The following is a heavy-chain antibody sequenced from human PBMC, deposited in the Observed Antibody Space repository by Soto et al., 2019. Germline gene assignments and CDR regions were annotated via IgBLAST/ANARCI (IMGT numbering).Heavy chain of an antibody. Sequence: QVHLVESGGGVVQPGTSLRVSCVGSGFTFRSYAIHWVRQPPGKGLEWVALTSYDGSDKYYDDSVRGRFTISRDNSRNTVDLQMDSLRLEDTALYYCARWGTTGGLDVWGQGTLVSVSS. J-gene: IGHJ1*01. CDR3: ARWGTTGGLDV. D-gene: IGHD3-16*01. CDR1: GFTFRSYA. V-gene: IGHV3-30*04. CDR2: TSYDGSDK.